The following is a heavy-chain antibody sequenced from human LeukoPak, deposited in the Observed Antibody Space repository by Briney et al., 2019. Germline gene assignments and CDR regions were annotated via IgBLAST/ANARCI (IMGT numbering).Heavy chain of an antibody. CDR3: ARGGYAFAFDL. CDR1: GLTFSSNY. V-gene: IGHV3-66*01. J-gene: IGHJ3*01. Sequence: PGGSLRLSCAASGLTFSSNYMSWVRQAPGKRLEWVSVLYSGGSSYFTDSVKDRFTISRDNSKNTLYLQMNSLRAEDTAVYYCARGGYAFAFDLWGQGTMVTVSS. D-gene: IGHD5-12*01. CDR2: LYSGGSS.